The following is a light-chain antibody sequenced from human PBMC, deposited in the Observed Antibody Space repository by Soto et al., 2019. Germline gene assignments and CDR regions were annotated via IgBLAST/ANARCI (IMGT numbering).Light chain of an antibody. CDR1: QSISSY. CDR2: AAS. V-gene: IGKV1-39*01. J-gene: IGKJ4*01. CDR3: QQSYSTLLT. Sequence: DIQMTQSPSSLSASVGDRVTITCRASQSISSYLNWYQQKPGKAPKLLIYAASSLQSGVPSRFSGSGAGTDFTLTISSLQPEDCATYCCQQSYSTLLTFGGGTKVESK.